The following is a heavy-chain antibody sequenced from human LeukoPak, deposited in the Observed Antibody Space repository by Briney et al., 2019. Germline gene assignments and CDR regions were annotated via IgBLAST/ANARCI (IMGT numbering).Heavy chain of an antibody. V-gene: IGHV1-18*01. J-gene: IGHJ4*02. D-gene: IGHD3-9*01. CDR2: ISAYNGNT. CDR3: ARDWAYYDILTGYYPGY. CDR1: GYTFTSYG. Sequence: ASVKVSCKASGYTFTSYGISWVRQAPGQGLEWMGWISAYNGNTNYAQKLQGRVTMTTDTSTSTAYMELRSLRSDDTAVYYCARDWAYYDILTGYYPGYWGQGTLVTVSS.